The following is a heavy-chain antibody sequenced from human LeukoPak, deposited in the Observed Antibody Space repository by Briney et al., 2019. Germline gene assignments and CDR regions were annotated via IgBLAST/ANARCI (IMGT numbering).Heavy chain of an antibody. CDR1: GFTVSSNY. J-gene: IGHJ5*02. V-gene: IGHV3-66*01. D-gene: IGHD3-10*01. CDR2: IYSGGST. Sequence: PGGSLRLSCAASGFTVSSNYMTWVRQAPGKGLEWVSVIYSGGSTYYADSVKGRFTISRDNSKNTLYLQMNSLRAEDTAVYYCARDRYSYYLGSWGQGTLVTVSS. CDR3: ARDRYSYYLGS.